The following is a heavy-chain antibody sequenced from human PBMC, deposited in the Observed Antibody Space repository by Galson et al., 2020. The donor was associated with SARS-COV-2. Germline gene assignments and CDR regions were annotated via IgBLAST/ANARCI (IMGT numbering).Heavy chain of an antibody. CDR2: IYYSGST. J-gene: IGHJ6*02. CDR3: AREAATKGYYYGMDV. V-gene: IGHV4-31*03. Sequence: SETLSLTCTVSGGSISSGGYYWSWIRQHPGKGLEWIGYIYYSGSTYYNPSLKSRVTISVDTSKNQFSLKLSSVTAADTAVYYCAREAATKGYYYGMDVWGQGTTVTVSS. D-gene: IGHD6-13*01. CDR1: GGSISSGGYY.